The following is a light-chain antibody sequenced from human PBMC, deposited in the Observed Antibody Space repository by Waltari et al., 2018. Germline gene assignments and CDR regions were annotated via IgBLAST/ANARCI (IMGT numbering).Light chain of an antibody. CDR3: QQYYNLPLT. Sequence: DFVMTQSPDSLAVSLAERATINCKSSQSVLFDSNNKNYLAWYQQKPGQPPKALIYWASTRESGVPDRFSGSGSGTEFTLTISSLQAEDVAIYYCQQYYNLPLTFGGGTKVEIK. CDR1: QSVLFDSNNKNY. V-gene: IGKV4-1*01. J-gene: IGKJ4*01. CDR2: WAS.